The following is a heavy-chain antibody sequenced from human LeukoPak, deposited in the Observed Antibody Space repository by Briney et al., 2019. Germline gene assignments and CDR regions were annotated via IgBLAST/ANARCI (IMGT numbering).Heavy chain of an antibody. CDR1: GFTFSSFA. CDR2: ISGSGAGT. CDR3: AKGWGYCSSTSCYPFDY. D-gene: IGHD2-2*01. V-gene: IGHV3-23*01. Sequence: GGSLRLSCAASGFTFSSFAMSWVRQAPGKGLEWVSAISGSGAGTYYADSVKGRFSASRDNSKNTLYLQMNSLRAEDTAVYYCAKGWGYCSSTSCYPFDYWGQGTLVTVSS. J-gene: IGHJ4*02.